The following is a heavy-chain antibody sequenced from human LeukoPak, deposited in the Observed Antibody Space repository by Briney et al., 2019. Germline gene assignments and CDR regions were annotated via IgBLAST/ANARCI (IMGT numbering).Heavy chain of an antibody. CDR2: ISSSSSYI. D-gene: IGHD6-19*01. J-gene: IGHJ5*02. CDR3: ARDRKFLAVAGTDWFDP. V-gene: IGHV3-21*01. Sequence: PGGSLRLSCAASGFTFSSYSMNWVRQAPGKGLERVSSISSSSSYIYYADSVKGRFTISRDNAKNSLYLQMNSLRAEDTAVYYCARDRKFLAVAGTDWFDPWGQGTLVTVSS. CDR1: GFTFSSYS.